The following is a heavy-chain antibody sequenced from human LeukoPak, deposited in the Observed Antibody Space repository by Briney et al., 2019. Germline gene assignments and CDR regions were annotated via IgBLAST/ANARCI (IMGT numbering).Heavy chain of an antibody. J-gene: IGHJ4*02. CDR1: GGSISSSSYY. Sequence: PSETLSLTCTVSGGSISSSSYYWGWIRQPPGKGLEWIGSIYYSGSTYYNPSLKSRVTISVDTSKNQFSLKLSSVTAADTAVYYCARVGYYYDSSGYYAKAPFDYWGQGTLVTVSS. V-gene: IGHV4-39*07. CDR2: IYYSGST. D-gene: IGHD3-22*01. CDR3: ARVGYYYDSSGYYAKAPFDY.